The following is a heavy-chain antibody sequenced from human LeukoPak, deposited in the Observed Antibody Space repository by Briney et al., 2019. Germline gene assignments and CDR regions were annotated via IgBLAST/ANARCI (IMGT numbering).Heavy chain of an antibody. CDR3: TRGLPPLIRRAFDI. D-gene: IGHD2-15*01. J-gene: IGHJ3*02. V-gene: IGHV3-49*03. CDR1: GFTFGDYA. CDR2: IRSRAYGGTT. Sequence: GGSLRLSCTASGFTFGDYAMSWFRQAPGEGLEWVSFIRSRAYGGTTEYAASVKGRFTISRDDSKSIAYLQMNSLKTEDTAVYYCTRGLPPLIRRAFDIWGQGTMVTVSS.